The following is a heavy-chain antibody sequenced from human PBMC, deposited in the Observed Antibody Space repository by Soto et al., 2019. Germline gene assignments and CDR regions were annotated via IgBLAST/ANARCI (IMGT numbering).Heavy chain of an antibody. CDR3: ARVAPFYCSGGSYYFDY. CDR2: IKQDGSEK. Sequence: PGGSLRLSCAASGFTFSSYWMSWVRQAPGKGLEWVANIKQDGSEKYYVDSVKGRFTISRDNAKNPLYLQMNSLRAEDTAVYYCARVAPFYCSGGSYYFDYWAQGTLVPVSS. J-gene: IGHJ4*02. CDR1: GFTFSSYW. D-gene: IGHD2-15*01. V-gene: IGHV3-7*05.